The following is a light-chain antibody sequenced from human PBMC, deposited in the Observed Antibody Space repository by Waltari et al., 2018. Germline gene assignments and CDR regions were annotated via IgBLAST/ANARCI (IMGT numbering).Light chain of an antibody. J-gene: IGKJ1*01. CDR1: QSVSSN. CDR2: TAS. Sequence: IVMTQSPATLSVSPGERATLPCRPSQSVSSNLAWYQQKPGQAPTLLINTASTAPTGSPGRSRGRKSGTNFTLTLISLQSLDFAVYYCQQYHTWPPGTFV. V-gene: IGKV3-15*01. CDR3: QQYHTWPPGT.